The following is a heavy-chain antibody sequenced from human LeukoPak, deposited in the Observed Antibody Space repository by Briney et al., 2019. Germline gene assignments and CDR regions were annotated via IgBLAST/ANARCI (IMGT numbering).Heavy chain of an antibody. J-gene: IGHJ4*02. D-gene: IGHD1-1*01. CDR3: ATSGEHWDVFDY. CDR1: GFTFSNAY. V-gene: IGHV3-15*01. Sequence: PGESLRLSCTASGFTFSNAYMSWVRQAPGEGLEWVGRIKSETGGGTTNYAAPVKGRFTISRDDSKNTLYLQMNSLKIEDTAVYYCATSGEHWDVFDYWGQGALVTISS. CDR2: IKSETGGGTT.